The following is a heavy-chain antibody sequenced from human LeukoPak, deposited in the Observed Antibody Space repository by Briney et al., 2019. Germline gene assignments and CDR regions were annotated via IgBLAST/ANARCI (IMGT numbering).Heavy chain of an antibody. CDR2: TYSNGRT. J-gene: IGHJ4*02. V-gene: IGHV3-53*01. D-gene: IGHD1-7*01. Sequence: GGSLRLSCAASGFTASSNYMSWVRQAPGKGLEWVSVTYSNGRTYYADSVKGRFTISRDNAKNSVYLQMNSLRAEDTAVYYCARVSWNYEDDSWGQGTLVTVSS. CDR1: GFTASSNY. CDR3: ARVSWNYEDDS.